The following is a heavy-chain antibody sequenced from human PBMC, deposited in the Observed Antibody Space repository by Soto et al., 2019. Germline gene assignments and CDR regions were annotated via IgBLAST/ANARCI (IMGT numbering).Heavy chain of an antibody. Sequence: TSETQSLTCIVSGASISSSIYYWGSIRLPPGKGLEWIGRVSESGSTYNNPSLESRVTMSVDTSKNQFSLRLSSMTAADTAVYYCARHKDFWSGYYAVDYWGPGNLVTVSP. V-gene: IGHV4-39*01. CDR1: GASISSSIYY. D-gene: IGHD3-3*01. J-gene: IGHJ4*02. CDR2: VSESGST. CDR3: ARHKDFWSGYYAVDY.